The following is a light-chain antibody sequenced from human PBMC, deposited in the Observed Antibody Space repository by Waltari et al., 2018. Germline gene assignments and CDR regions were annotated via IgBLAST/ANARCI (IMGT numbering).Light chain of an antibody. V-gene: IGKV1-33*01. J-gene: IGKJ4*01. CDR2: DES. CDR3: QQYDNIPPT. CDR1: QDISNF. Sequence: DIQMTQSPSSLSASVGDRVNITCQASQDISNFLNWYQKKPGKAPQLLIYDESNLQTGVPSRFSGSGSGTDFTLTISSLQPEDFGTYYCQQYDNIPPTFGGGTKVEIK.